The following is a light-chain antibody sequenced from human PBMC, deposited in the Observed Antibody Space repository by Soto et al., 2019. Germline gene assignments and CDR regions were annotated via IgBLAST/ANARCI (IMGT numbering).Light chain of an antibody. CDR3: QQYYETPWT. CDR1: QSLLYSFNNKNY. Sequence: DIVMTQSPDSLTVSLGERATINCKSSQSLLYSFNNKNYLAWYQQKPGQPPKLLIHWASNREFGVPDRISGSGSGTDFTLTISSLQTEDVAVYYCQQYYETPWTLGQGTKVEIK. CDR2: WAS. V-gene: IGKV4-1*01. J-gene: IGKJ1*01.